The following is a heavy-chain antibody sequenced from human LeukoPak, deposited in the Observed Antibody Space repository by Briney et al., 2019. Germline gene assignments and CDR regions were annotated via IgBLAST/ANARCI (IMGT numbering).Heavy chain of an antibody. CDR2: IVVGSGNT. J-gene: IGHJ6*02. CDR1: GFTFTSSA. CDR3: AAGSLHYDSSGYRYYYYGMDV. D-gene: IGHD3-22*01. V-gene: IGHV1-58*02. Sequence: PLASVKVSCKASGFTFTSSAMQWVRQARGQRLEWIGWIVVGSGNTNYAQKFQERVTITRDMSTSTAYMELSSLRSEDTAVYYCAAGSLHYDSSGYRYYYYGMDVWGQGTTVTVSS.